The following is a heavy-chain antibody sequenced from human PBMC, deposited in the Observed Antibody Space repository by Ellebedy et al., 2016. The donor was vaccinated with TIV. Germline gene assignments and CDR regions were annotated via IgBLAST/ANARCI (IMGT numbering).Heavy chain of an antibody. V-gene: IGHV1-46*01. Sequence: ASVKVSCKASGYTFTSYYIHWVRQAPGQGLEWMGIINPSGGSTRYAQKLQGRVTMTRDTSISTVYMKLSRLRSDDTAVYYCARDRELSSSSSHYYYGMDVWGQGTTVTVSS. CDR3: ARDRELSSSSSHYYYGMDV. D-gene: IGHD6-6*01. CDR2: INPSGGST. CDR1: GYTFTSYY. J-gene: IGHJ6*02.